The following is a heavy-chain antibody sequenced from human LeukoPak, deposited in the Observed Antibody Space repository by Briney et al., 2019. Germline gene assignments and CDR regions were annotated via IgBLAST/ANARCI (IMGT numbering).Heavy chain of an antibody. V-gene: IGHV1-18*01. J-gene: IGHJ6*02. CDR3: ARDRYDILTGYSSYYYYGMDV. CDR2: ISAYNGNT. Sequence: GASVKVTCKASGYTFTSYGISWVRQAPGQGLEWMGWISAYNGNTNYAQKLQGRVTMTTDTSTSTAYMELRSLRSDDTAVYYCARDRYDILTGYSSYYYYGMDVWGQGTTVTVSS. D-gene: IGHD3-9*01. CDR1: GYTFTSYG.